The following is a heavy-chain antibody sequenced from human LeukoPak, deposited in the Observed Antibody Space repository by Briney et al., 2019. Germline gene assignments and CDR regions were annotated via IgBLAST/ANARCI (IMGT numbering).Heavy chain of an antibody. Sequence: ASVKVSCKASGGTFSKYTIRWVRQAPGQGLEWMGGIIPIFGTANYAQKFQGRVTITADKSTSTAYMELSSLRSEDTAVYYCARAGVGGQFYYYMDVWGKGTTVTVSS. J-gene: IGHJ6*03. CDR2: IIPIFGTA. CDR1: GGTFSKYT. D-gene: IGHD3-3*01. V-gene: IGHV1-69*06. CDR3: ARAGVGGQFYYYMDV.